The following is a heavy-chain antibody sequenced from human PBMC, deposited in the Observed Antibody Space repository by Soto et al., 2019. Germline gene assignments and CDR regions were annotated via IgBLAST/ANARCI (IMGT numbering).Heavy chain of an antibody. V-gene: IGHV4-59*13. CDR2: VHYTGTA. D-gene: IGHD6-19*01. J-gene: IGHJ5*02. CDR1: GDSMSKYY. Sequence: SETLSLTGTVSGDSMSKYYWTWIRQPPGKGLEWLGYVHYTGTASYNPSLKSRVTISLDKSKSQFSLRLISVTAADTAVYYCTRAQSDDNYFDPSGQGTLVTVSS. CDR3: TRAQSDDNYFDP.